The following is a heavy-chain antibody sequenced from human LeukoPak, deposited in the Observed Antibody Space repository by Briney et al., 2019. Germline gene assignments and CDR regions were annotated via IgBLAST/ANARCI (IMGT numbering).Heavy chain of an antibody. Sequence: ASVKVSCKASVYTFTSYGISWVRQAPGQGLEWMGWISAYNGNTNYAQKLQGRVTMTTDTSTSTAYMELRSLRSDDTAVYYCARDLGSVDYGYYLDYWGQGTLVTVSS. J-gene: IGHJ4*02. D-gene: IGHD3-3*01. V-gene: IGHV1-18*01. CDR3: ARDLGSVDYGYYLDY. CDR1: VYTFTSYG. CDR2: ISAYNGNT.